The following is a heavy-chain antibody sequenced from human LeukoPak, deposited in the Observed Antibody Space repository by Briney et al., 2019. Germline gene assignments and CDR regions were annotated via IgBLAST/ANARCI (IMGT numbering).Heavy chain of an antibody. CDR3: SRVGPTGVSFDY. J-gene: IGHJ4*02. V-gene: IGHV1-18*01. CDR2: ISVYNGNT. D-gene: IGHD1-26*01. Sequence: ASVKVSCKASGYTFTNYGIGWVRQAPGQGLEWMGWISVYNGNTNFAQNPQGRVTMTRDTSTSTAYMELRSLRSDDTAVYYCSRVGPTGVSFDYWGQGSLVTVSS. CDR1: GYTFTNYG.